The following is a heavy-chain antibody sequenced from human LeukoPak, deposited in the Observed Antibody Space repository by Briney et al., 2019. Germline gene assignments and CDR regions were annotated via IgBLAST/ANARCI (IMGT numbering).Heavy chain of an antibody. CDR1: GFSFHRYG. CDR3: AKDRLVATIDGNFDY. CDR2: ISYDGNHK. D-gene: IGHD5-12*01. Sequence: GRSLRLSCEASGFSFHRYGMHWVRQAPGKGLEWVALISYDGNHKNYGDSVKGRFTISRDSSKNTLYLQMNSLRAEDTAVFYCAKDRLVATIDGNFDYWGQGTLVTVSS. V-gene: IGHV3-30*18. J-gene: IGHJ4*02.